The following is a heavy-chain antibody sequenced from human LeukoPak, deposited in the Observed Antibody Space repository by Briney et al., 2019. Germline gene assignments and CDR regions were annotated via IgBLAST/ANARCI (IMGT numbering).Heavy chain of an antibody. V-gene: IGHV1-69*02. CDR2: IITILGIT. CDR3: ARGTGYSSSWFLN. D-gene: IGHD6-13*01. CDR1: GDTFSSYS. J-gene: IGHJ1*01. Sequence: ASVKVSCKASGDTFSSYSFSWVRQAPGQGLEWMGRIITILGITNFAQKFQGRVTITTDKSASTAFMELSSLRSADTAVYYCARGTGYSSSWFLNWGQGTLVTVSS.